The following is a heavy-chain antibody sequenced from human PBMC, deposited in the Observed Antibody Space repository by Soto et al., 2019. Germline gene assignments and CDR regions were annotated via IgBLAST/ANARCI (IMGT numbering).Heavy chain of an antibody. CDR1: FGSNSSSTYY. J-gene: IGHJ5*02. D-gene: IGHD3-9*01. CDR3: ARQDYDILTGYYLPWFDP. Sequence: SQALSLTCALPFGSNSSSTYYPGHFQQPPLKVLEWIASFFIGGNTYYKPSLQSRGTVSVDTSKNHFSLRLSSVTAADTAVYYCARQDYDILTGYYLPWFDPWGQGTLVTVSS. CDR2: FFIGGNT. V-gene: IGHV4-39*01.